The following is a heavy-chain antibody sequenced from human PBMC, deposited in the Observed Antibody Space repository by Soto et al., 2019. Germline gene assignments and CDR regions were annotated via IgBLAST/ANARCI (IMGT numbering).Heavy chain of an antibody. D-gene: IGHD3-22*01. J-gene: IGHJ4*02. Sequence: QVQLVESGGGVVQPGRSLRLSCAASGFTFSSYAMHWVRQAPGKGLEWVAVISYDGSNKYYADSVKGRFTISRDNSKNTLYLQMNSLRAEDTAVYYWARDLSYYDSSSWDYWGQGTLVTVSS. V-gene: IGHV3-30-3*01. CDR3: ARDLSYYDSSSWDY. CDR2: ISYDGSNK. CDR1: GFTFSSYA.